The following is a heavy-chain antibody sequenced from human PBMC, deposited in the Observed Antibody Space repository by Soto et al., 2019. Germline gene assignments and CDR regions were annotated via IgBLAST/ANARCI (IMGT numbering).Heavy chain of an antibody. V-gene: IGHV4-31*03. CDR3: ARGETSKINWFDP. J-gene: IGHJ5*02. D-gene: IGHD3-3*02. CDR2: IYYSGST. Sequence: SETLSLTCTVSGGSISSGGYYWSWIRQHPGKGLEWIGYIYYSGSTYYNPSLKSRVTISVDTSKNQFSLKLSSVTAADTAVYYCARGETSKINWFDPWGQGTLVTVSS. CDR1: GGSISSGGYY.